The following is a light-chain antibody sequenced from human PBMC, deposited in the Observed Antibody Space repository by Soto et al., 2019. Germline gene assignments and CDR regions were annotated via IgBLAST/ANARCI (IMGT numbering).Light chain of an antibody. CDR3: QQRSNWPPVIT. V-gene: IGKV3-11*01. J-gene: IGKJ5*01. Sequence: DILLTQSPATLSLSPGERATLSCRARQSFSGYLAWYQQKPGQAPRLLIYDASKRATGIPARFSGRGSGTDFTLTISSLEPEDFAVYYCQQRSNWPPVITFGQGTRLEIQ. CDR1: QSFSGY. CDR2: DAS.